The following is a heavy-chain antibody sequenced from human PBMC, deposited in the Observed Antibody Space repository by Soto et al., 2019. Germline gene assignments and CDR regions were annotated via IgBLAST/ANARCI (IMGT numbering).Heavy chain of an antibody. CDR3: ATGGRRDGYNLDY. CDR1: GYTLTELS. D-gene: IGHD5-12*01. J-gene: IGHJ4*02. CDR2: FDPEDGET. Sequence: SGKVCCKVSGYTLTELSMHWVRQAPGKGLEWMGGFDPEDGETIYAQKFQGRVTMTEDTSTDTAYMELSSLRSEDTAVYYCATGGRRDGYNLDYWGQGTLVTVSS. V-gene: IGHV1-24*01.